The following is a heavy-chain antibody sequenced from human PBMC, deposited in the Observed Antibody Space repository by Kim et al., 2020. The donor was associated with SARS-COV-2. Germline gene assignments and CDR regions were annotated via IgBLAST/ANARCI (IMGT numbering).Heavy chain of an antibody. CDR3: ARDGSQYYDSSGYYSPYYYYGMDV. V-gene: IGHV3-7*01. J-gene: IGHJ6*02. CDR2: IKQDGSEK. CDR1: GFTFSSYW. Sequence: GGSLRLSCAASGFTFSSYWMSWVRQAPGKGLEWVANIKQDGSEKYYVDSVKGRFTISRDNAKNSLYLQMNSLRAEDTAVYYCARDGSQYYDSSGYYSPYYYYGMDVWGQGTTVTVSS. D-gene: IGHD3-22*01.